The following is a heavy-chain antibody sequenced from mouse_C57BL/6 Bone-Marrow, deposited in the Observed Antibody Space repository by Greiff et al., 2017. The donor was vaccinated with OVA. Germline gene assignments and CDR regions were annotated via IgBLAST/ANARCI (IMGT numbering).Heavy chain of an antibody. CDR2: ISSGGDYI. D-gene: IGHD2-3*01. CDR3: TRDGYYAMDY. V-gene: IGHV5-9-1*02. J-gene: IGHJ4*01. Sequence: VKLVESGEGLVKPGGSLKLSCAASGFTFSSYALSWVRQTPEKRLEWVAYISSGGDYIYYADTVKGRFTITRDNARNTLYLQMSRLKSEDTAMYYCTRDGYYAMDYWGQGTSVTVSS. CDR1: GFTFSSYA.